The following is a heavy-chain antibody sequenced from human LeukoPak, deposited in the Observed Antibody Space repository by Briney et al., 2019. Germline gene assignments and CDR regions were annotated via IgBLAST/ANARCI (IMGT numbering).Heavy chain of an antibody. CDR2: ISSSGSTK. CDR3: AELGITMIGGV. J-gene: IGHJ6*04. Sequence: SGGSLRLSCAASGFTFSSYEMNWVRQAPGHGLEGVSYISSSGSTKYYEDSVKGRFTISRDNGKNSLYMQMNSLRGEDTAVYYCAELGITMIGGVWGKGTTVTISS. D-gene: IGHD3-10*02. V-gene: IGHV3-48*03. CDR1: GFTFSSYE.